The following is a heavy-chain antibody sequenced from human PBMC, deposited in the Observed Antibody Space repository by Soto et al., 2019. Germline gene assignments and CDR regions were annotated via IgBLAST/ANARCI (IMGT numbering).Heavy chain of an antibody. J-gene: IGHJ5*02. V-gene: IGHV3-11*05. CDR2: ISSSSSYT. CDR1: GFTFSDYY. Sequence: QVQLVESGGGLVKPGGSLRLSCAASGFTFSDYYMSWIRQAPGKGLEWVSYISSSSSYTNYADSVKGRFTISRDNAKNSLYLQMNSLRAEDTAVYYCARRVAAAGTGWFDPWGQGTLVTVSS. CDR3: ARRVAAAGTGWFDP. D-gene: IGHD6-13*01.